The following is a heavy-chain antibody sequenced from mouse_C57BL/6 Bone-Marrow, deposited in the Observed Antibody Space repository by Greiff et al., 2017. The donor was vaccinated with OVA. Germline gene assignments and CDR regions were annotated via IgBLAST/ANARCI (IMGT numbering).Heavy chain of an antibody. Sequence: QVQLQQPGAELVKPGASVKLSCKASGYTFTSYWMHWVKQRPGQGLEWIGMIHTNSGSTNYNEKFKSKATLTVDKSSSTSYMQLSSLPSEDSAVYNCAREGLTVVAEDWFAYWGQGTLVTVSA. CDR3: AREGLTVVAEDWFAY. CDR2: IHTNSGST. V-gene: IGHV1-64*01. J-gene: IGHJ3*01. D-gene: IGHD1-1*01. CDR1: GYTFTSYW.